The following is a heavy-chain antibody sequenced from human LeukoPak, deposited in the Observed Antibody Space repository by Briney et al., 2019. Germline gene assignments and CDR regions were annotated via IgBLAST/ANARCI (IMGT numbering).Heavy chain of an antibody. CDR3: ARRITMIASGLAFDI. D-gene: IGHD3-22*01. J-gene: IGHJ3*02. CDR1: GFTFSSYG. Sequence: PGGSLRLSCAASGFTFSSYGMHWVRQAPGKGLEWVAVISYDGSNKYYADSVKGRFTISRDNAKNTLYLQMNSLRAEDTAVYYCARRITMIASGLAFDIWGQGTMVTVSS. CDR2: ISYDGSNK. V-gene: IGHV3-30*03.